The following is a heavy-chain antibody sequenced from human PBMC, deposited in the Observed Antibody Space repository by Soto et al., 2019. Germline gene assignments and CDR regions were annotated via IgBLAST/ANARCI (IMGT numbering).Heavy chain of an antibody. D-gene: IGHD1-26*01. J-gene: IGHJ3*02. CDR1: GFTLSPYG. Sequence: QVQLVESGGGVVQPGRSLRLSCAASGFTLSPYGMHWARQPPARGLGGVAVRGNDGITTFYADSVKGRFTISRDNSKNTLFLQMNSLRADDTAVYYCAKEFQWELHAFDIWGQGTMVTVSS. CDR3: AKEFQWELHAFDI. CDR2: RGNDGITT. V-gene: IGHV3-30*18.